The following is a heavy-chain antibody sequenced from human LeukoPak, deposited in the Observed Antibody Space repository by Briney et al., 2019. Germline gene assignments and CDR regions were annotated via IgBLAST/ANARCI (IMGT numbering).Heavy chain of an antibody. CDR1: GGSISSYY. J-gene: IGHJ5*02. Sequence: SETLSLTCTVSGGSISSYYWSWIRQPAGKGLEWIGRIYTSGSTNYNPSLKSRVTMSVDTSKNQFSLKLSSVTAADTAVYYCARDAPHFSNNWFDPWGQGTLVTVSS. CDR3: ARDAPHFSNNWFDP. V-gene: IGHV4-4*07. CDR2: IYTSGST.